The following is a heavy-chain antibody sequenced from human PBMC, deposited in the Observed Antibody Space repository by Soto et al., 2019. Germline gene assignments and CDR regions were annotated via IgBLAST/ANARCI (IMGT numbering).Heavy chain of an antibody. V-gene: IGHV1-8*01. D-gene: IGHD2-15*01. Sequence: ASVKVSCKASGYTFTSYDINWVRQATGQGLEWVGWMSPSGGDTGYAQKFQGRVTITADESTSTAYMELSSLRSEDTAVYYCASQGGSLYYYYGMDVWGQGTTVTVSS. CDR1: GYTFTSYD. CDR2: MSPSGGDT. J-gene: IGHJ6*02. CDR3: ASQGGSLYYYYGMDV.